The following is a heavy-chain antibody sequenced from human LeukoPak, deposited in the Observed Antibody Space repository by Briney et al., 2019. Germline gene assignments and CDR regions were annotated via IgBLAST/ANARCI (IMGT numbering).Heavy chain of an antibody. Sequence: SGGSLRLSCAASGFTFSSYAMSWVRQAPGKGLEWVSAISGGGDSTYYTDSVKGRFTISRDNSKNTLYLQMNSLRAEDTAVYYCAKDYGDYAYYFDYWGQGTLVTVSS. CDR3: AKDYGDYAYYFDY. CDR1: GFTFSSYA. V-gene: IGHV3-23*01. J-gene: IGHJ4*02. D-gene: IGHD4-17*01. CDR2: ISGGGDST.